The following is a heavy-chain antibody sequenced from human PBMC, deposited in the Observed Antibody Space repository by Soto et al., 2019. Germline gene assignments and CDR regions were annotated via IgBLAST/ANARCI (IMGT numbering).Heavy chain of an antibody. V-gene: IGHV3-74*03. CDR2: INSDGSVT. D-gene: IGHD4-4*01. CDR3: VRQYSAYDI. Sequence: EAQLVESGGGLVQPGGSLRLSCVASGFTFSDHWMQWVRQVPGERPAWVSRINSDGSVTADADSVRGRVTISRDNAKNTLYLQMNSLRVDDTAMNYCVRQYSAYDIWGQGTMVTVSS. CDR1: GFTFSDHW. J-gene: IGHJ3*02.